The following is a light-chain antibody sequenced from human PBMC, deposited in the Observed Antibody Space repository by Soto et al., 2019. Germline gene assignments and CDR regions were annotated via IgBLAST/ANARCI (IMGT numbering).Light chain of an antibody. J-gene: IGLJ2*01. CDR2: LNSDGSH. CDR3: QTGGSGIL. V-gene: IGLV4-69*01. Sequence: QPVLTQSPSASASLGASVKLTCTLSSGHSSYAIAWHQQQPEKGPRYLMKLNSDGSHSKGDGIPDRFSGSSSGAERYLTISSLHSEDEADYYCQTGGSGILFGGGTKLTVL. CDR1: SGHSSYA.